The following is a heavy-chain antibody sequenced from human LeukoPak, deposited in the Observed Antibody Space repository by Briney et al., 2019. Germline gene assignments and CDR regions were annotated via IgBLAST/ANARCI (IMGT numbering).Heavy chain of an antibody. CDR2: ITHSGST. CDR1: GGSFSGYS. V-gene: IGHV4-34*03. CDR3: RQYYYDSSGYYDN. Sequence: SETLSLTCAVYGGSFSGYSWTWIRQPPGKGLEWIGKITHSGSTNYNPSLKSRVTISVDTSKNQFSLKLSSVTAADTAVYYCRQYYYDSSGYYDNWGQGTLVTVSS. J-gene: IGHJ4*02. D-gene: IGHD3-22*01.